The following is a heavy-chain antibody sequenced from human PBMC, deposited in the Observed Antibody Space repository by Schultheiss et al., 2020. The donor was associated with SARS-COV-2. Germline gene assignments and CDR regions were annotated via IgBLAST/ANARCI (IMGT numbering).Heavy chain of an antibody. CDR3: ARDTASSPYYDFWSGYLPLCY. V-gene: IGHV3-48*04. CDR2: ISSSGSTI. Sequence: GGSLRLSCAASGFTFSSYGMHWVRQAPGKGLEWVSYISSSGSTIYYADSVKGRFTISRDNAKNTLYLQMNSLRAEDTAVYYCARDTASSPYYDFWSGYLPLCYWGQGTLVTVSS. CDR1: GFTFSSYG. J-gene: IGHJ4*02. D-gene: IGHD3-3*01.